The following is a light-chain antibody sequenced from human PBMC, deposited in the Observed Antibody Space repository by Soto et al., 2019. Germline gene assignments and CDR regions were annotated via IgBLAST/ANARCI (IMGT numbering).Light chain of an antibody. CDR3: QQYGSSYPWT. J-gene: IGKJ1*01. V-gene: IGKV3-20*01. CDR1: QNLISDY. Sequence: EIVLTQSPGTLSLSPGERATLSCRASQNLISDYLAWYQQKPGQPPRLLIYGASLRATGIPDRFSGSGSGTDFTLTIRRLEPEDFAVYYCQQYGSSYPWTFGQGTKVDIK. CDR2: GAS.